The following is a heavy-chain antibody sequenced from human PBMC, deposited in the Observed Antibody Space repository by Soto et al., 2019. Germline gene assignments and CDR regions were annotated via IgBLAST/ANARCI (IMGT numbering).Heavy chain of an antibody. D-gene: IGHD3-22*01. CDR2: ISYDGSNK. V-gene: IGHV3-30-3*01. J-gene: IGHJ1*01. CDR3: ARGAYYYDRSGPEYFQH. CDR1: GFTFSSYA. Sequence: GGSLRLSCAASGFTFSSYAMHWVRQAPGKGLEWVAVISYDGSNKYYADSVKGRFTISRDNYKNTLYLQMNSLRAEDTAVYYCARGAYYYDRSGPEYFQHWGQGNLVTVSS.